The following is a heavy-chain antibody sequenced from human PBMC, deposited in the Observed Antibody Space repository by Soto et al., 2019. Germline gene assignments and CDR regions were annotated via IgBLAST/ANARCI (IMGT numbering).Heavy chain of an antibody. J-gene: IGHJ4*02. CDR2: INPSVGST. V-gene: IGHV1-46*02. Sequence: ASVKVSCKSSTYTYNTHYIHWVRQAPGQGLEWVGVINPSVGSTNYAQKFQGRVTMTKDTSTTTFYMEVTSLTSEDTAVYYCVGGSASGVDHWGQGTLVTVSS. CDR1: TYTYNTHY. CDR3: VGGSASGVDH. D-gene: IGHD6-6*01.